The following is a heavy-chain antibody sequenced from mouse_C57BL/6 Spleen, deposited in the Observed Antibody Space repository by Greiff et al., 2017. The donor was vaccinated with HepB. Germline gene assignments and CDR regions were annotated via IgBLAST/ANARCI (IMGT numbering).Heavy chain of an antibody. CDR1: GYTFTSYW. Sequence: VQLQQPGAELVKPGASVKLSCKASGYTFTSYWMHWVQQRPGRGLEWIGRIDPNGGGTKYNEKLKSKATLTEDKPSSTAFMQLSSLTSEDSAVYYCARNYGSSYEEAMDYWGQGTSVTVSS. D-gene: IGHD1-1*01. V-gene: IGHV1-72*01. CDR2: IDPNGGGT. J-gene: IGHJ4*01. CDR3: ARNYGSSYEEAMDY.